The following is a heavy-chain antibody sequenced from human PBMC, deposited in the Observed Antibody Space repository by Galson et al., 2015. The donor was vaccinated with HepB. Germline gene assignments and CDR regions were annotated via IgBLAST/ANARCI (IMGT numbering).Heavy chain of an antibody. D-gene: IGHD2-2*01. CDR3: ARSAVPVARGYYYYYGMDF. J-gene: IGHJ6*02. CDR2: IYPGDSYT. V-gene: IGHV5-51*01. Sequence: QSGAEVKKPGESLKISCKGSGYRFTNYWIGWVRQMPGRGLEWMGIIYPGDSYTTYSTSFQGQVTISADKSINTAYLQWSSLKTSDTALYYCARSAVPVARGYYYYYGMDFWGQGTTVTVSS. CDR1: GYRFTNYW.